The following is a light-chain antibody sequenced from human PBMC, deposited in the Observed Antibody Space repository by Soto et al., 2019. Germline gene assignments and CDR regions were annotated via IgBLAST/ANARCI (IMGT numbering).Light chain of an antibody. J-gene: IGKJ5*01. V-gene: IGKV3-15*01. Sequence: LSVSPRERDTLSCLASQSIATLLAWYQHKPGQAPRLLIYRTSNRATGIPDRFSGSGSGTEFSLIISSLQSEDFAIYYCQQYNNWPITFGQGTRLEI. CDR2: RTS. CDR3: QQYNNWPIT. CDR1: QSIATL.